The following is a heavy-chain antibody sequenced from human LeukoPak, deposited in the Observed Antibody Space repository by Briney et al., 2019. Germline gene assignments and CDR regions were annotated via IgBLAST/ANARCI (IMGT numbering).Heavy chain of an antibody. Sequence: PSQTLSLTCTVSGGSISSGGYYWSWIRQHPGKGLEWIGYIYYSGSTYYNPSLKSRVTISVDTSKNQFSLKLSSVTAADTAVYYCASGGAMGYYYYGMDVWGQGTTVTVSS. CDR3: ASGGAMGYYYYGMDV. V-gene: IGHV4-31*03. D-gene: IGHD5-18*01. CDR1: GGSISSGGYY. CDR2: IYYSGST. J-gene: IGHJ6*02.